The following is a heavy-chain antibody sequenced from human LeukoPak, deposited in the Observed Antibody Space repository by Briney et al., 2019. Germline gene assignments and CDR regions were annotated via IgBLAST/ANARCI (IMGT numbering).Heavy chain of an antibody. CDR1: GFTFSSYA. CDR3: AKDGNRAFDY. V-gene: IGHV3-23*01. CDR2: ITDSGGST. J-gene: IGHJ4*02. Sequence: GGSLRLSCAASGFTFSSYAMSWVRQAPGKGLEWVSAITDSGGSTYYADSVKGRFTISRDNSKNTLFLQMNSLRAEYTAVYYCAKDGNRAFDYWGQGTLVTVSS. D-gene: IGHD1-14*01.